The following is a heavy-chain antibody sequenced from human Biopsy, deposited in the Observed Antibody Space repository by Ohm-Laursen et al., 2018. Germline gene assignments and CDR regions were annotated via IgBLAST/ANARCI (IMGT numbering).Heavy chain of an antibody. J-gene: IGHJ4*02. CDR2: IEYSDKT. CDR1: GDSIGSYS. D-gene: IGHD2-2*01. Sequence: SETLSLTCTVSGDSIGSYSWSWIRRPPEKGLEWIGYIEYSDKTYYNPSLESRVAFSVDTSKNQFSLRLMYVTAADTAVYYCARHRYCSSTSCSNSNYYFDFWGQGTLVTVSS. CDR3: ARHRYCSSTSCSNSNYYFDF. V-gene: IGHV4-59*08.